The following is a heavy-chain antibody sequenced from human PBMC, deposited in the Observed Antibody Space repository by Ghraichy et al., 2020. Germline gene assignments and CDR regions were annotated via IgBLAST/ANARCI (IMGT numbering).Heavy chain of an antibody. CDR1: GGSISSSAYY. D-gene: IGHD3-9*01. Sequence: SESLSLTCTVSGGSISSSAYYWGWIRQPPGKGLEWIGSIHYSGSTYYNPSLESRVTTSVDTSKNKFSLKLTTVTAADTAVYYCARKQGYYDILSPFDPWGQGTLVTVSS. J-gene: IGHJ5*02. V-gene: IGHV4-39*01. CDR2: IHYSGST. CDR3: ARKQGYYDILSPFDP.